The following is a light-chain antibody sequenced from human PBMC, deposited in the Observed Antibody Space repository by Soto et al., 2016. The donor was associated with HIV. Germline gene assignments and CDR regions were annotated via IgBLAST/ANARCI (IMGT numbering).Light chain of an antibody. CDR3: MHGLQTPL. Sequence: DIVMTQSPLSLSVSPGEPASISCTSSQSLLRGHEYNYLDWYVQKPGQSPQLVIYLSSSRASGVPERFSGSGSGTDFTLKISSVEAEDVGIYYCMHGLQTPLFGGGPGGDQT. V-gene: IGKV2-28*01. J-gene: IGKJ4*02. CDR2: LSS. CDR1: QSLLRGHEYNY.